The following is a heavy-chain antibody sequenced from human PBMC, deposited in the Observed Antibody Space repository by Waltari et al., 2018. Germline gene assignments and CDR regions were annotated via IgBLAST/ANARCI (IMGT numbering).Heavy chain of an antibody. J-gene: IGHJ5*02. CDR3: ARAAWGDYVLDNWFDP. CDR1: GGTFSSYA. CDR2: IIPIFGTA. Sequence: QVQLVQSGAEVKKPGSSVKVSCKASGGTFSSYAISWVRQAPGQGLEWMGGIIPIFGTANYAKKFQGRVTITTEESTSTAYMELSSLRSEDTAVYYCARAAWGDYVLDNWFDPWGQGTLVTVSS. D-gene: IGHD4-17*01. V-gene: IGHV1-69*05.